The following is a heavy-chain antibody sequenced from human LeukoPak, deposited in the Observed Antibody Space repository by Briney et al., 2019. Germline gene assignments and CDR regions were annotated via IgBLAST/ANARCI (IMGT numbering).Heavy chain of an antibody. V-gene: IGHV3-23*01. J-gene: IGHJ6*02. CDR2: ISGSGGST. Sequence: GGSLRLSCAASGFTFSSYAMSWVRQAPGKGLEWVSGISGSGGSTYYADSVKGRFTISRDNSKNTLYLRMNSLRAEDTAVYYCAKVKVPAAVYYYYYGMDVWGQGTTVTVSS. D-gene: IGHD2-2*01. CDR3: AKVKVPAAVYYYYYGMDV. CDR1: GFTFSSYA.